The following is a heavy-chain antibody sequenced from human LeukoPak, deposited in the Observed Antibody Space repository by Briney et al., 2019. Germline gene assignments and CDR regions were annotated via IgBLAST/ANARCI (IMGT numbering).Heavy chain of an antibody. CDR1: GFTFSSYW. V-gene: IGHV3-74*01. Sequence: GGSLRLSCAASGFTFSSYWMHWVRQAPGKGLVWVSRINSDGSSTSYADSVKGRFTISRDNAKNTLYLQMNSLRAEDTAVYYCARVGYSGYDGFDYWGQGTLVTVSS. J-gene: IGHJ4*02. D-gene: IGHD5-12*01. CDR3: ARVGYSGYDGFDY. CDR2: INSDGSST.